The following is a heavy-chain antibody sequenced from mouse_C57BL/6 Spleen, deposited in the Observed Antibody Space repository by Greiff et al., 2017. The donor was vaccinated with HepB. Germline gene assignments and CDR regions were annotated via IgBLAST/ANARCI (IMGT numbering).Heavy chain of an antibody. D-gene: IGHD4-1*01. CDR2: IYPGDGDT. CDR1: GYAFSSYW. CDR3: ARGDWDDFDY. V-gene: IGHV1-80*01. J-gene: IGHJ2*01. Sequence: VMLVESGAELVKPGASVKISCKASGYAFSSYWMNWVKQRPGKGLEWIGQIYPGDGDTNYNGKFKGKATLTADKSSSTAYMQLSSLTSEDSAVYFCARGDWDDFDYWGQGTTLTVSS.